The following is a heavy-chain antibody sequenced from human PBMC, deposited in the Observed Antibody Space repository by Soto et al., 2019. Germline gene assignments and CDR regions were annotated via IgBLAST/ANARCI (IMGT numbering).Heavy chain of an antibody. CDR1: GFTVSSNY. Sequence: AGGSLRLSCAASGFTVSSNYMSWVRQAPGKGLEWVSVIYSGGSTYYADSVKGRFTISRDNSKNTLYLQMNSLRAEDTAVYYCARDNEWFGELGSSYGMDVWGQGTTVTVSS. D-gene: IGHD3-10*01. CDR3: ARDNEWFGELGSSYGMDV. V-gene: IGHV3-53*01. J-gene: IGHJ6*02. CDR2: IYSGGST.